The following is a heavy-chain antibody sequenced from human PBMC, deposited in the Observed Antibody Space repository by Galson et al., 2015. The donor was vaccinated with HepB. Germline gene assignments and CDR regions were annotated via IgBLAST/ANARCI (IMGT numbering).Heavy chain of an antibody. J-gene: IGHJ6*02. CDR3: ARVYSSRGRGVDV. V-gene: IGHV3-11*06. D-gene: IGHD6-13*01. CDR2: ISSSSSYT. Sequence: SLRLSCAASGFTFSDYYMSWIRQAPGKGLEWVSYISSSSSYTNYADSVKGRFTISRDNAKNSLYLQMNSLRAEDTAVYYCARVYSSRGRGVDVWGQGTTVTVSS. CDR1: GFTFSDYY.